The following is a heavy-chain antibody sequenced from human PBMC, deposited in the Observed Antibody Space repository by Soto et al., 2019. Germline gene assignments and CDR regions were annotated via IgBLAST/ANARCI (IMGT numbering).Heavy chain of an antibody. CDR2: IYYSGST. Sequence: PSETLSLTCTVSGGSISSYYWSWIRQPPGKGLEWIGYIYYSGSTNYNPSLKSRVTISVDTSKNQFSLKLSSVTAADTAVYYCARDSPFEGYDILTGYRTYYYYMDVWGKGTTVTVSS. CDR1: GGSISSYY. CDR3: ARDSPFEGYDILTGYRTYYYYMDV. D-gene: IGHD3-9*01. J-gene: IGHJ6*03. V-gene: IGHV4-59*12.